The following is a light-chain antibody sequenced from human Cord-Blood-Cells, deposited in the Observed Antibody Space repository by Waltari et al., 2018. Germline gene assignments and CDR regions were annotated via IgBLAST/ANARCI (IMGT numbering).Light chain of an antibody. Sequence: EIVLTQSPATLSLSPGERATISCRASQSVSTYLAWYQQKPGQAPRLLIYVASNKATGIPARFSGSGSGTDFTLTISSLEPEDFAVYYCQQRSNWPLPFGGGTKVEIK. CDR3: QQRSNWPLP. J-gene: IGKJ4*01. CDR2: VAS. CDR1: QSVSTY. V-gene: IGKV3-11*01.